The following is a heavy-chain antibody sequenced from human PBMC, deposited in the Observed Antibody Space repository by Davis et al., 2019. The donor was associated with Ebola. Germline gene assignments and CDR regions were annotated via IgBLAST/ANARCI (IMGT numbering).Heavy chain of an antibody. CDR2: IKYDGSIT. CDR3: ARTDNLDY. D-gene: IGHD5-24*01. Sequence: PGGSLRLSCAASGFSVRSYWMHWVRQAPGKGLEWVSLIKYDGSITTYADSVKGRFSISRDIAKNTLFLQMNNVRADDTAVYYCARTDNLDYWGQGALVTVSS. V-gene: IGHV3-74*03. CDR1: GFSVRSYW. J-gene: IGHJ4*02.